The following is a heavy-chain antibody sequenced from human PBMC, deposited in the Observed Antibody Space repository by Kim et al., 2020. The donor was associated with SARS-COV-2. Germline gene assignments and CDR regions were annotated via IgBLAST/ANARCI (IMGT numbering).Heavy chain of an antibody. CDR1: GGSFSGYY. V-gene: IGHV4-34*01. D-gene: IGHD5-12*01. CDR2: INHSGST. Sequence: SETLSLTCAVYGGSFSGYYWSWIRQPPGKGLEWIGEINHSGSTNYNPSLKSRVTISVDTSKNQFSLKLSSVTAADTAVYYCARAGYIKRFDYWGQGTLVTVSS. CDR3: ARAGYIKRFDY. J-gene: IGHJ4*02.